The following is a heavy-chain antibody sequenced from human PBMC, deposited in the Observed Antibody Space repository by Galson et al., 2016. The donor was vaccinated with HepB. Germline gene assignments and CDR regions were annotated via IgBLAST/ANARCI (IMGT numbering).Heavy chain of an antibody. V-gene: IGHV3-43*01. CDR3: GKDWGSLWESSGKGMDV. D-gene: IGHD3-10*01. CDR1: GFTFDDYT. Sequence: SLRLSCAASGFTFDDYTMHWVRQVPGKGLEWVALISWDGRSPDYADSVRGRFIISRDNRQNILYLQMNSLTTADTALYYCGKDWGSLWESSGKGMDVWGQGTTVIVSS. J-gene: IGHJ6*02. CDR2: ISWDGRSP.